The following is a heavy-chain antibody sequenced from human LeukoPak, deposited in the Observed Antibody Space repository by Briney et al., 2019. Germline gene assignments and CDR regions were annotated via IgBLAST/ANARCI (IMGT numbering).Heavy chain of an antibody. D-gene: IGHD6-13*01. Sequence: ASVKVSCKASGYTFTGYYMHLVRQAPGQGLEWMGWINPNSGGTNYAQKFQGRVTMTRDTSISTAYMELSRLRSDDTAVYYCARDLGGAPGIAAAGTPFFDYWGQGTLVTVSS. CDR2: INPNSGGT. J-gene: IGHJ4*02. CDR3: ARDLGGAPGIAAAGTPFFDY. CDR1: GYTFTGYY. V-gene: IGHV1-2*02.